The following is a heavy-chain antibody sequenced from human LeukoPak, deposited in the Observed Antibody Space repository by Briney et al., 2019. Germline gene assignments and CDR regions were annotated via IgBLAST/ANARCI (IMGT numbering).Heavy chain of an antibody. CDR3: EKDRGWQYADYATVAVEH. D-gene: IGHD4-17*01. CDR2: ISVYTVNT. CDR1: GYTFTNYG. J-gene: IGHJ4*02. Sequence: PGASVKVSCKASGYTFTNYGISCVRQAPGQGLEWMRWISVYTVNTHYAHKFQARVTMTTDTSTTTAYMELRSLRSDDTAVYSCEKDRGWQYADYATVAVEHWGQGTLVTVSS. V-gene: IGHV1-18*01.